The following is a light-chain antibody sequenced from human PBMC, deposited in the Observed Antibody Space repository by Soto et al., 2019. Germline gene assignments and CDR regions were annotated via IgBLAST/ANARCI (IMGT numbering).Light chain of an antibody. CDR1: QSVSSN. CDR3: QQYNTWPRT. V-gene: IGKV3-15*01. J-gene: IGKJ2*01. Sequence: ETVMTQSPATLSVSPGERATLSCRASQSVSSNLAWYQQKPGQAPRLLIYGASTRATGIPARFSGSGSGTEFTLTISSLHSEDFAVYFCQQYNTWPRTFGQGTKLEIK. CDR2: GAS.